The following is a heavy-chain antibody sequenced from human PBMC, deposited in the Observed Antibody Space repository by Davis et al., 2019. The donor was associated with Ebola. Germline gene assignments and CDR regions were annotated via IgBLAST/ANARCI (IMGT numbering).Heavy chain of an antibody. CDR3: ARGGYYETTGYSHVAFDI. Sequence: GGSLRLSCAASGFTFSSYSMNWVRQAPGKGLEWVSSISSSSYYIYYADSLKGRFTISRDNAKNSLYLQINSLGAEDTAVYHCARGGYYETTGYSHVAFDIWGQGTVVTVSS. D-gene: IGHD3-22*01. V-gene: IGHV3-21*01. CDR1: GFTFSSYS. CDR2: ISSSSYYI. J-gene: IGHJ3*02.